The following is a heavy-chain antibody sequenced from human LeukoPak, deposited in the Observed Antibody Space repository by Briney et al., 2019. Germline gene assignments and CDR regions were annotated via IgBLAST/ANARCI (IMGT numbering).Heavy chain of an antibody. CDR1: GFTFSDYD. J-gene: IGHJ4*02. CDR2: ISGLSSYT. D-gene: IGHD3-16*01. CDR3: GRAFPPLRTSSAGDL. V-gene: IGHV3-21*01. Sequence: GGSLRLSCSASGFTFSDYDMNWVRQAPGKGLEWVSSISGLSSYTYYGESVKGRLSISRDNAKNSLYLQMNSLGAEDTATYYCGRAFPPLRTSSAGDLWGQGILVTASS.